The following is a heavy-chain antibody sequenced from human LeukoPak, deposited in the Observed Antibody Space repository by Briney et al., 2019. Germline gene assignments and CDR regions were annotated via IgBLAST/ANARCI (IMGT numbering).Heavy chain of an antibody. D-gene: IGHD3-16*01. J-gene: IGHJ4*02. CDR1: GFTFSSYE. Sequence: GGSLRLSCAASGFTFSSYEMNWVRQAPGKGLEWVSYISSSGSTIYFADSVKGRFTISRDNAKNSLYLQMNSLRAEDTAVYYCALHEYYLGVDYWGQGTLVTVSS. CDR2: ISSSGSTI. V-gene: IGHV3-48*03. CDR3: ALHEYYLGVDY.